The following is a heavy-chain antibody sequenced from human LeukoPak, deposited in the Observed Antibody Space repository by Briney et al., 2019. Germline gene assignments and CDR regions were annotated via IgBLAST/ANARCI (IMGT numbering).Heavy chain of an antibody. Sequence: ASVKVSCKASGYTFTGYYIHWVRQAPGQGLQWMGWINPNSGGTKYAHKFQGRVTMTRDTSISTAYIELSRLRSDDTAVFYCARDRRGYSSTWDFDYWGQGTLVTVSS. CDR3: ARDRRGYSSTWDFDY. CDR2: INPNSGGT. J-gene: IGHJ4*02. CDR1: GYTFTGYY. V-gene: IGHV1-2*07. D-gene: IGHD6-13*01.